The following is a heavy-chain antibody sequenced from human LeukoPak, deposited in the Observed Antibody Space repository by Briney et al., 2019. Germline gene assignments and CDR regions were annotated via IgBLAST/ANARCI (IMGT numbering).Heavy chain of an antibody. Sequence: GGSLRLSCAASGFTFSSYGMHWVRQAPGKGLEWVAFIRYDGSNKYYADSVKGRFTISRENSKNALYLQMNSLRVEDTAIYFCARGVTGTAYGNWFDPWGQGTPVTVSS. V-gene: IGHV3-30*02. D-gene: IGHD6-19*01. J-gene: IGHJ5*02. CDR1: GFTFSSYG. CDR2: IRYDGSNK. CDR3: ARGVTGTAYGNWFDP.